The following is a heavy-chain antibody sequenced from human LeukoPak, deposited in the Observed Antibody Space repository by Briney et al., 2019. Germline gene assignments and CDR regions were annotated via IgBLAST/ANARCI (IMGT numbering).Heavy chain of an antibody. CDR1: GVSISSGSNY. J-gene: IGHJ3*02. CDR2: IYSSGST. D-gene: IGHD3-22*01. Sequence: KSSETLSLTCSVSGVSISSGSNYWGWIRQPPGKTLEWIGSIYSSGSTYYNPSLKSRVIILFDTAKNHFSLKLSSVTAADTAVYYCARANYYDTSGYSRGAFDIWGQGTMVTVSS. V-gene: IGHV4-39*07. CDR3: ARANYYDTSGYSRGAFDI.